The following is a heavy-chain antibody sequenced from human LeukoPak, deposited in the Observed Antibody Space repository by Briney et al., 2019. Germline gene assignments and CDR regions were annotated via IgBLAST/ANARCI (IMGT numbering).Heavy chain of an antibody. J-gene: IGHJ4*02. D-gene: IGHD2-2*01. CDR3: ARSPTKRVPEDY. CDR1: GGSISSSNW. CDR2: IYHSGST. V-gene: IGHV4-4*02. Sequence: PSETLSLTCTVSGGSISSSNWWSWVRQPPGKGLEWIGEIYHSGSTNYNPSLKSRVTISVDKSKDQFSLKFTSVTAADTAVYYCARSPTKRVPEDYWGQGTLVTVSS.